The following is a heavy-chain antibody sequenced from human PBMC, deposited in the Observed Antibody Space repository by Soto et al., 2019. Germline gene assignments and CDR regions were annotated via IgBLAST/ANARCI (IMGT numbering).Heavy chain of an antibody. D-gene: IGHD3-16*01. CDR1: GGSFSGYY. CDR2: INDSGST. J-gene: IGHJ6*02. CDR3: ASGVAWGSYYYYYGMDV. V-gene: IGHV4-34*01. Sequence: NPSETLSLTCAVYGGSFSGYYWNWIRQPPGKGLEWIGEINDSGSTNYNPSLKSRVTISVDTSKNQFSLKLNSVTAADTAVYYCASGVAWGSYYYYYGMDVWGQGTTVTVSS.